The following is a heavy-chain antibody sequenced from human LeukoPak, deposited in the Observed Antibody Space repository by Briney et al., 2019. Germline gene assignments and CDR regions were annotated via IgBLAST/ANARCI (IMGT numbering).Heavy chain of an antibody. CDR2: ISSSSSYM. J-gene: IGHJ6*04. CDR3: ARVVRVDSSGWYRFYYYGMDV. Sequence: GGSLRLSCAASGFTFSSYSMNWVRQAPGKGLEWVSSISSSSSYMYYADSVKGRFTISRDNAKNSLYLQMNSLRAEDTAVYYCARVVRVDSSGWYRFYYYGMDVWGKGTTVTVSS. CDR1: GFTFSSYS. V-gene: IGHV3-21*01. D-gene: IGHD6-19*01.